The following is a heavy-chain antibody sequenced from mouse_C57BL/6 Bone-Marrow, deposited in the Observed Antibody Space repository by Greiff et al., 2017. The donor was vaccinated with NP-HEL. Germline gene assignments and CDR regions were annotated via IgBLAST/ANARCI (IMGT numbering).Heavy chain of an antibody. CDR3: ARREEGSGSSSYFDV. CDR1: DSEVFPIAY. D-gene: IGHD1-1*01. J-gene: IGHJ1*03. CDR2: ILPSIGRT. Sequence: QVQLQQSGSELRSPGSSVKLSCKDFDSEVFPIAYMSWVRQKPGHGFEWIGGILPSIGRTIYGEKFEDKATLDADTLSNTAYLELNSLTSEDSAIYYCARREEGSGSSSYFDVWGTRTTLTVSS. V-gene: IGHV15-2*01.